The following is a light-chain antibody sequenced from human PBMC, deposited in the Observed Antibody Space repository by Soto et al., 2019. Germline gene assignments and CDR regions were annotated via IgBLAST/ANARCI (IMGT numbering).Light chain of an antibody. CDR2: QDN. V-gene: IGLV3-1*01. Sequence: SYELTQPPSVSVSPGQTASITCSGEKLGDKFACWYQQKPGQSPVLVIYQDNKRPSGIPDRFSGSNSGNTATLTISGTQAMDEADYYCQAWDRSVNYVIVTRTKVTVL. CDR3: QAWDRSVNYV. CDR1: KLGDKF. J-gene: IGLJ1*01.